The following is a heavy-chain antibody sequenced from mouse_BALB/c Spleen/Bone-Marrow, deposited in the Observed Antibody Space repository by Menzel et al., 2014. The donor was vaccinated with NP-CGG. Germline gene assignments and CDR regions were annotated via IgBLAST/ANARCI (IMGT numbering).Heavy chain of an antibody. Sequence: VESGGGLVQPGGSWKLSCAASGFTFSSFGMHWVRQAPEKGLEWVAYISGGSSIIYYADTVKGRFTISRDNPKNTLFLQMTSLRSEDTAIYYCARKDYFGYAAMDYWGQGTSVTVSS. J-gene: IGHJ4*01. V-gene: IGHV5-17*02. CDR1: GFTFSSFG. CDR2: ISGGSSII. CDR3: ARKDYFGYAAMDY. D-gene: IGHD1-2*01.